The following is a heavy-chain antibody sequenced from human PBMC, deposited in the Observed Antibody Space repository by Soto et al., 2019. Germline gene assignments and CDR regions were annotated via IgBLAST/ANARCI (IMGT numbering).Heavy chain of an antibody. CDR1: GGSVSSGSYY. J-gene: IGHJ3*02. Sequence: NPSETLSLTCTVSGGSVSSGSYYWSWIRQPPGKGLEWIGYIYYSGSTNYNSSLKSRVTISVDTSKNQFSLKLTSVTAADTAVYYCARDRGYYDSSGYLKAFDIWGQGTMVTVSS. CDR3: ARDRGYYDSSGYLKAFDI. V-gene: IGHV4-61*01. D-gene: IGHD3-22*01. CDR2: IYYSGST.